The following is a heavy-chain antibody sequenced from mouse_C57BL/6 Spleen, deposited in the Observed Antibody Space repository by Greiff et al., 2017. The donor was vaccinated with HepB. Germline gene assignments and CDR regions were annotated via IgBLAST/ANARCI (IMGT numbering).Heavy chain of an antibody. CDR2: IHPNSGST. J-gene: IGHJ4*01. CDR1: GYTFTGYW. Sequence: QVQLQQPGAELVKPGASVKLSCKASGYTFTGYWMHWVKQRPGQGLEWIGMIHPNSGSTNYNEKLKSKATLTVDKSSSTAYMQLSSLTSEDSAVYYCAAGLTYYAMDYWGQGTSVTVSS. D-gene: IGHD1-3*01. CDR3: AAGLTYYAMDY. V-gene: IGHV1-64*01.